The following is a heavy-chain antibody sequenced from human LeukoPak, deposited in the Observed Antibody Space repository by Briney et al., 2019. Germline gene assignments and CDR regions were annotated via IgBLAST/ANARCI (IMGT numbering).Heavy chain of an antibody. CDR2: IYYSGST. Sequence: SETLSLTCTVSGGSISSYYWSWIRQPPVKGLEWIGYIYYSGSTNYNPSLKSRVTISVDTSKNQFSLKLSSVTAADTAVYYCARSAYYYDSSGYPFDYWGQGTLVTVSS. D-gene: IGHD3-22*01. V-gene: IGHV4-59*01. CDR1: GGSISSYY. J-gene: IGHJ4*02. CDR3: ARSAYYYDSSGYPFDY.